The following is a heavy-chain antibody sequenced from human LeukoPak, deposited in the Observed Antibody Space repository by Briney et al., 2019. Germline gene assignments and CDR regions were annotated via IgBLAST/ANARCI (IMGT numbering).Heavy chain of an antibody. V-gene: IGHV4-38-2*02. CDR1: GYSISSGYY. CDR2: RFHSGDT. Sequence: PSETLSLTCTVSGYSISSGYYWGWIRQPPGKGLEWIGHRFHSGDTYYNPSLKSRVAISVDTSKNQFSLKLSSVTAADTAVYYCASRVQWFDPWGQGTLVTVSS. D-gene: IGHD6-6*01. CDR3: ASRVQWFDP. J-gene: IGHJ5*02.